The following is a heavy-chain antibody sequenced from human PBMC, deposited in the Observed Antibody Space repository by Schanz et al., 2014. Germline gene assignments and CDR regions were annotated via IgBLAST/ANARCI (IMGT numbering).Heavy chain of an antibody. J-gene: IGHJ5*02. V-gene: IGHV3-30*18. CDR3: AKAADWPVTRFDP. CDR2: ISYDGSKK. CDR1: GFMFSSYG. D-gene: IGHD3-9*01. Sequence: QVQLAESGGGVVQPGRSLRLSCAASGFMFSSYGMHWVRQAPGKGLEWVGVISYDGSKKSYADSVKGRFTISRDNSKNTLYLQMNSLRPEETAVYYCAKAADWPVTRFDPWGQGTLVTVSS.